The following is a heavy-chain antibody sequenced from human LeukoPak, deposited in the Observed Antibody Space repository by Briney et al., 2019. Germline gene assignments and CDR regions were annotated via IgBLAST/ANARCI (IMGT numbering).Heavy chain of an antibody. J-gene: IGHJ4*02. CDR3: AKDRGRVVVIAILG. Sequence: GGSLRLSCAASGFTFSNAWMSWVRQAPGKGLEWVGRIKSKTDGGTTDYAAPVKGRFTISRDNSKNTLYLQMNSLRAEDTAVYYCAKDRGRVVVIAILGWGQGTLVTVSS. D-gene: IGHD2-21*01. CDR1: GFTFSNAW. V-gene: IGHV3-15*01. CDR2: IKSKTDGGTT.